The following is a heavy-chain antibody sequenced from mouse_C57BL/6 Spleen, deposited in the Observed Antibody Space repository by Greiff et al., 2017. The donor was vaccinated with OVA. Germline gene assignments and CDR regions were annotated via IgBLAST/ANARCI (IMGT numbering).Heavy chain of an antibody. CDR1: GYTFTDYY. D-gene: IGHD1-1*02. CDR2: INPNNGGT. V-gene: IGHV1-26*01. CDR3: YGPYYFDY. J-gene: IGHJ2*01. Sequence: EVQLQQSGPELVKPGASVKISCKASGYTFTDYYMNWVKQSHGKSLEWIGDINPNNGGTSYNQKFKGKATLTVDKSSSTAYMELRSLTSEDSAVYYCYGPYYFDYWGQGTTLTVSS.